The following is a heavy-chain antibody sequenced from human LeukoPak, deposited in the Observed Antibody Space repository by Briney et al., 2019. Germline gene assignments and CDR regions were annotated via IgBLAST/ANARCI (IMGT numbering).Heavy chain of an antibody. D-gene: IGHD6-19*01. CDR2: ILYGINT. Sequence: SETLSLTCTVSGGSISIYYWSWIRQPPGKGLGWVGYILYGINTNYHTSRKSRVTITVDTSKNHFSLRLNSVTAADTAVYYCARLRADSSGWNESDYWGQRTRVTVS. V-gene: IGHV4-59*01. CDR1: GGSISIYY. J-gene: IGHJ4*02. CDR3: ARLRADSSGWNESDY.